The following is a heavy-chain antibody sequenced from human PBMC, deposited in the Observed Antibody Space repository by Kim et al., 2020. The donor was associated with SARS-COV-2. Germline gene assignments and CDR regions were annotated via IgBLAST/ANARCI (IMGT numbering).Heavy chain of an antibody. V-gene: IGHV3-64D*06. J-gene: IGHJ4*02. Sequence: KGRITISRDNSKNTPYLQMSSLRAEDTAVYYCVKDRKAVGGSLLVYYFDYWGQGTLVTVSS. CDR3: VKDRKAVGGSLLVYYFDY. D-gene: IGHD6-19*01.